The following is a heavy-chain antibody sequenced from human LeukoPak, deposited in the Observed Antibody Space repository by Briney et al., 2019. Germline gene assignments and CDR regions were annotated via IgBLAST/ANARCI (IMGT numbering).Heavy chain of an antibody. J-gene: IGHJ1*01. CDR1: GYTFTGYY. CDR3: ARDGIVVVPAAFALQH. V-gene: IGHV1-2*02. CDR2: INPNSGGT. D-gene: IGHD2-2*01. Sequence: ASVKVSCKASGYTFTGYYMHWVRQAPGQGLEWMGWINPNSGGTNYAQKFQGRVTMTRDTSISTAYMELSRLRSDDTAVYYCARDGIVVVPAAFALQHWGQGTLVTVSS.